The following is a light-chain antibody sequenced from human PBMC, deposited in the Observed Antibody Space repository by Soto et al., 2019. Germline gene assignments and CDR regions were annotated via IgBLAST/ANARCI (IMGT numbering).Light chain of an antibody. CDR2: DAS. V-gene: IGKV3-11*01. J-gene: IGKJ2*02. Sequence: EIVLTQSPATLSLSPGERATLSCRASQSVSSYLAWYQQKPGQAPRLLIYDASNRATGIPARFSGSGSGTDFPLTISSLEPEDFAVYYCQQRSNWLWTFGQGTKLEIK. CDR3: QQRSNWLWT. CDR1: QSVSSY.